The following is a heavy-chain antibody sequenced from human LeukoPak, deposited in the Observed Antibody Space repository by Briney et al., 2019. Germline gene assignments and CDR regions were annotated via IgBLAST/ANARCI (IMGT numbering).Heavy chain of an antibody. J-gene: IGHJ6*03. CDR3: ATVRANYYYYMDV. CDR2: MSGSGDNT. CDR1: GFTFSSYA. V-gene: IGHV3-23*01. Sequence: PGGSLRLSCAASGFTFSSYAMSWVRQAPGKGLEWVSDMSGSGDNTYYADSVKGRFTISRDNSKNTLYLQMNNLRAEDTAVYYCATVRANYYYYMDVWGKGTTVTVSS.